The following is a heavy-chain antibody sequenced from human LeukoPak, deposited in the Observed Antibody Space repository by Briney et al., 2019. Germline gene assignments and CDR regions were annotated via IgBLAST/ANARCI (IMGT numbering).Heavy chain of an antibody. J-gene: IGHJ4*02. CDR3: AREGVAAAGDFDY. CDR1: GYTFTGYY. D-gene: IGHD6-13*01. V-gene: IGHV1-2*02. CDR2: INPNSGGT. Sequence: ASVKVSCKASGYTFTGYYMHWVRQAPGQGLEWMGWINPNSGGTNYAQKFQGRVTMTRDTSISTAYMELSRLRSDDPAVYYCAREGVAAAGDFDYWGQGTLVTVSS.